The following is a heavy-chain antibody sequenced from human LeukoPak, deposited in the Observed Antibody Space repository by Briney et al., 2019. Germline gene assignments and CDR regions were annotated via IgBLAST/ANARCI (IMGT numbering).Heavy chain of an antibody. J-gene: IGHJ5*02. Sequence: GGSLRLSCAASGFTFSSYSMNWVRQAPGKGLEWVSSISSSSSYIYYADSVKGRFTISRDNAKNSLYLQMNSLRAEDTAVYYCASFPYCSSTSCSSPWGQGTLVTVSS. CDR1: GFTFSSYS. CDR3: ASFPYCSSTSCSSP. V-gene: IGHV3-21*04. D-gene: IGHD2-2*01. CDR2: ISSSSSYI.